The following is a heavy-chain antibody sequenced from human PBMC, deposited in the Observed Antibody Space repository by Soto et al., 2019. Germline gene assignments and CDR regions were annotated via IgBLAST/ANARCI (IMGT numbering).Heavy chain of an antibody. Sequence: GGSLRLSCAASGFTFSNAWMNWVRQAPGKGLEWVGRIKSKTDGGTTDYAAPVKGRFTISRDDSKNTLYLQMNSLKTEDTAVYYCTTRLEQYYDSSGYYYSPPIDYWGQGTLVTVSS. CDR1: GFTFSNAW. CDR2: IKSKTDGGTT. J-gene: IGHJ4*02. V-gene: IGHV3-15*07. D-gene: IGHD3-22*01. CDR3: TTRLEQYYDSSGYYYSPPIDY.